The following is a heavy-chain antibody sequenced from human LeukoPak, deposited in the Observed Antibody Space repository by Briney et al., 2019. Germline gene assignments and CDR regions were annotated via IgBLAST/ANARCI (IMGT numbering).Heavy chain of an antibody. V-gene: IGHV1-18*01. J-gene: IGHJ5*02. CDR1: GYTFTSYG. D-gene: IGHD6-13*01. CDR2: ISAYNGNT. Sequence: ASVKVSCKASGYTFTSYGISWVRQAPGQGLEWMGWISAYNGNTNYAQKLQGRVTMTTDTSTSTAYMELSSLRSEDTAVYYCARAQIAAGRGYNWFDPWGQGTLVTVSS. CDR3: ARAQIAAGRGYNWFDP.